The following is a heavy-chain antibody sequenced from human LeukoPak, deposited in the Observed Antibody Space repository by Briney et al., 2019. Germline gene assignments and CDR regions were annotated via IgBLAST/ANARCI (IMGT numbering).Heavy chain of an antibody. J-gene: IGHJ4*02. D-gene: IGHD4/OR15-4a*01. V-gene: IGHV3-23*01. CDR1: GFTFSSYA. CDR2: ISGSGGDT. CDR3: AKARGATYGTYYFDH. Sequence: GGSLRLSCAASGFTFSSYAMNWVRQAPGKGLEWVPISGSGGDTYYADSVKGRFAISRDNSKNTLYLQMNSLRAEDTAVYYCAKARGATYGTYYFDHWGQGTPVTVSS.